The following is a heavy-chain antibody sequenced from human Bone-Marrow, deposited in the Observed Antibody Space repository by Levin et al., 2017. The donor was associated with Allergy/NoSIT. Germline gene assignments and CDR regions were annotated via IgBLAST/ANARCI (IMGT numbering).Heavy chain of an antibody. CDR3: ARGNYYGSGRGDY. J-gene: IGHJ4*02. V-gene: IGHV1-18*01. CDR2: ISAYNGVT. Sequence: ASVKVSCKASGFTFDSYGFSWVRQAPGQGLEWMGWISAYNGVTDYLQKFQGRLSMTTETSTNTVYMELRSLRSDDTAVYYCARGNYYGSGRGDYWGQGTLVTVSS. D-gene: IGHD3-10*01. CDR1: GFTFDSYG.